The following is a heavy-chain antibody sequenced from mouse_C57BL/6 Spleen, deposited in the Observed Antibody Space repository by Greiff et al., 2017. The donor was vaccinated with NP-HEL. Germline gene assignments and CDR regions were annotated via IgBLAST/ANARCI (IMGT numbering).Heavy chain of an antibody. CDR1: GYTFTGYW. CDR2: ILPGSGST. Sequence: VKLMESGAELMKPGASVKLSCKATGYTFTGYWIEWVKQRPGHGLEWIGEILPGSGSTNYNEKFKGKATFTADTSSNTAYMQLSSLTTEDSAIYYCARNAIYYYGSSSYYAMDYWGQGTSVTVSS. V-gene: IGHV1-9*01. CDR3: ARNAIYYYGSSSYYAMDY. J-gene: IGHJ4*01. D-gene: IGHD1-1*01.